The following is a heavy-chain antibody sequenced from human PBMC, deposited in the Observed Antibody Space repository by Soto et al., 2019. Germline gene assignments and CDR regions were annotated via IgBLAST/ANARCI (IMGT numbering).Heavy chain of an antibody. V-gene: IGHV1-2*02. CDR3: AVGYSYGSLWVEGGLNY. Sequence: QVQLVQSGAEVKKPGASVKVSCEASGYTFTGYYMHWVRQAPGQGLEWMGWINPNSGGTNYAQKFQGRVTMTRDTSISTAYMELSRLRSDDTAVYYCAVGYSYGSLWVEGGLNYWGQGTLVTVSS. D-gene: IGHD5-18*01. CDR2: INPNSGGT. CDR1: GYTFTGYY. J-gene: IGHJ4*02.